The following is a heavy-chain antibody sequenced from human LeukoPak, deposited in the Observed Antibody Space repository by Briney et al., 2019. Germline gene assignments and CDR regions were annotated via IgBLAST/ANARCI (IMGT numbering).Heavy chain of an antibody. D-gene: IGHD3-10*01. V-gene: IGHV1-8*01. J-gene: IGHJ4*02. CDR2: MNPNSGNT. Sequence: ASVKVSCKASGYTFTSYDINWVRQAAGQGLEWMGWMNPNSGNTGYAQKFQGRVTMTRSTSISTAYMELSSLRSEDTAVYYCARESYYYGSGSCYTSLDYWGQGTLVTVSS. CDR1: GYTFTSYD. CDR3: ARESYYYGSGSCYTSLDY.